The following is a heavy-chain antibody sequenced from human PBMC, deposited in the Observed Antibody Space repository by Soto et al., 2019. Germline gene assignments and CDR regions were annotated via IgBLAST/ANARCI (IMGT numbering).Heavy chain of an antibody. Sequence: VQLQQWGAGLLKPSETLSLTCAVFGSSLTGYDWRWVRQPPGKGLQWIGEITQSGTTNYDPSLKSRVTISMDTSKNQFSLRLSSVTPADTAKYYCARDPHASAFDVWGRGTMVTVSS. V-gene: IGHV4-34*02. CDR2: ITQSGTT. CDR1: GSSLTGYD. J-gene: IGHJ3*01. CDR3: ARDPHASAFDV.